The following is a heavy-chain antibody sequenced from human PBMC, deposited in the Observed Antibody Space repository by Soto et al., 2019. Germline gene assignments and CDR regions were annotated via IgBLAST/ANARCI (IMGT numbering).Heavy chain of an antibody. Sequence: PTATLKISRQGSRYSLTSPCIGVVAKMPGKGLEWMGIIYPGDSDTRYSPSFQGQVTISADKSISTAYLQWSSLKASDTAMYYCARRPSDYYGMDVCGQGTTVTVSS. CDR3: ARRPSDYYGMDV. J-gene: IGHJ6*02. CDR1: RYSLTSPC. CDR2: IYPGDSDT. V-gene: IGHV5-51*01. D-gene: IGHD1-26*01.